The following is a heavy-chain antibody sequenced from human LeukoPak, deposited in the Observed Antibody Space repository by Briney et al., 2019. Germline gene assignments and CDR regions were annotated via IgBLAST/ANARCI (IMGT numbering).Heavy chain of an antibody. Sequence: GGSLRLSCAASGFTFIGYAMSWLRRAPGKGLEWVSLISFSGGNTYYADSVKGRFTISRDNSNETLYLKMNSLRAEDTAIYYRPRDIQLSTWGLGTMVTVSS. CDR3: PRDIQLST. CDR1: GFTFIGYA. V-gene: IGHV3-23*01. J-gene: IGHJ3*01. CDR2: ISFSGGNT. D-gene: IGHD5-24*01.